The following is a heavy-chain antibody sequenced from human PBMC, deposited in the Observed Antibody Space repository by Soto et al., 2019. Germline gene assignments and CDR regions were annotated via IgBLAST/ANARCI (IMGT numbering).Heavy chain of an antibody. CDR3: ARGGATIFGVFDS. CDR2: FLPSGGNT. CDR1: GYSFFSYY. D-gene: IGHD3-3*02. Sequence: GASVKVSCKAPGYSFFSYYIHWVRQAPGQGLEWMGRFLPSGGNTEYAQRFRGRVSMTRDTSTTNTVSLELTSLTFDDTAVYYCARGGATIFGVFDSWGQGTRVTVSS. V-gene: IGHV1-46*01. J-gene: IGHJ4*02.